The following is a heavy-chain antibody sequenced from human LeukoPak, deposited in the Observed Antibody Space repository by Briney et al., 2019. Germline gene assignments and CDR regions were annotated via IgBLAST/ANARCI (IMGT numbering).Heavy chain of an antibody. J-gene: IGHJ2*01. V-gene: IGHV3-64*01. CDR1: GFTFSSYA. CDR2: ISSDGGST. Sequence: PGGSLRLSCAASGFTFSSYAMSWVRQAPGKGLEYVSAISSDGGSTYYANSVKGRFTISRDNSKNTLYLQMGSLRAEDMAVYYCASSPPTGTTWYFDLWGRGTLVTVSS. D-gene: IGHD1-7*01. CDR3: ASSPPTGTTWYFDL.